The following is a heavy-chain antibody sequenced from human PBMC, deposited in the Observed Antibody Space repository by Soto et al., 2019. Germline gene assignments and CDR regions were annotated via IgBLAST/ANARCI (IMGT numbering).Heavy chain of an antibody. V-gene: IGHV4-61*01. CDR3: AKARCSTTNCYVPDY. CDR1: GGSVSRTSYY. CDR2: ISYSGNT. Sequence: SETLSLTCTVSGGSVSRTSYYWSWIRQPPGKGLEWIGFISYSGNTNYIPSLKSRVAISVDTSKSQFSLKLSSVTAADTAVYYCAKARCSTTNCYVPDYWGQGTLVTVSS. D-gene: IGHD2-2*01. J-gene: IGHJ4*02.